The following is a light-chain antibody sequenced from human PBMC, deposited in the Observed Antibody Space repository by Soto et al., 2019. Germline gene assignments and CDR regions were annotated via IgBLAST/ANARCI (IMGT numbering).Light chain of an antibody. CDR2: AGT. J-gene: IGLJ3*02. V-gene: IGLV2-23*01. Sequence: QSALTQPASVSGSPGQSITISCIGTNSDVGGYDFVSWYQQHPGKAPKLLIYAGTKRPSGVSSRFSGSKSANTASLTISGLQAEDEADYYCCSYAGSTYWVFGGGTKLTVL. CDR3: CSYAGSTYWV. CDR1: NSDVGGYDF.